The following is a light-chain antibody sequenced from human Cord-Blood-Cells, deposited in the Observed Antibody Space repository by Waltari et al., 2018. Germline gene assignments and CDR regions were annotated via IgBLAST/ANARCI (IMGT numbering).Light chain of an antibody. CDR2: GAS. CDR1: QSVSSN. CDR3: QQYNNWPPYT. Sequence: IVMTQSPATLSVSPGERATLSCRASQSVSSNLAWYQQKPGQAPRFFIYGASTRAAGIPARFSGSGSETEFTLTISSLQSEEFSVYYCQQYNNWPPYTFGQGTKLEIK. J-gene: IGKJ2*01. V-gene: IGKV3-15*01.